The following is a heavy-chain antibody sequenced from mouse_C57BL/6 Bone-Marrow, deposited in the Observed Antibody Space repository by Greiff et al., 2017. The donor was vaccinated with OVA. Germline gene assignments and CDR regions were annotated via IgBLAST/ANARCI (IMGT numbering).Heavy chain of an antibody. J-gene: IGHJ4*01. CDR1: GYTFTSYW. D-gene: IGHD1-1*01. CDR2: IYPGNSDT. V-gene: IGHV1-5*01. Sequence: EVQLQQSGTVLARPGASVKMSCKTSGYTFTSYWMHWVKQRPGQGLEWIGAIYPGNSDTSYNQKFKGKAKLTAVTSASTAYMELSSLTNEDSAVYYGTRRLFITTVVDAMDYWGQGTSVTVSS. CDR3: TRRLFITTVVDAMDY.